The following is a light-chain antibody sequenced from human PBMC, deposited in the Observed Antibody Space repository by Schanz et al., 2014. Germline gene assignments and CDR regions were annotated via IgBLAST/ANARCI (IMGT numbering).Light chain of an antibody. CDR2: EVN. J-gene: IGLJ3*02. V-gene: IGLV2-8*01. Sequence: QSALTQPPSASGSPGQSVTISCTGTSSDVGAYNFVSWYEQHPGKAPKLMINEVNKRPSGVPDRFSGSKSGNTAFLTVSGLQAEDEADYYCSSYSDSSTLVFGGRTKLTVL. CDR1: SSDVGAYNF. CDR3: SSYSDSSTLV.